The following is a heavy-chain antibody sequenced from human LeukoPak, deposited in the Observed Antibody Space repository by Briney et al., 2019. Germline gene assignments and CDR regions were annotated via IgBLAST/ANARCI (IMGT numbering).Heavy chain of an antibody. CDR2: IKDNGGST. CDR3: ARDRGFWSGFDY. V-gene: IGHV3-23*01. CDR1: GFTFSSYA. Sequence: GGSLRLSCATSGFTFSSYAMSWVRQAPGKGLEWVSAIKDNGGSTVYADSVKGRFTISRDNSKNTLYLQMNTLRADDTAVYYCARDRGFWSGFDYWGQGTLVTVSS. D-gene: IGHD3-3*01. J-gene: IGHJ4*02.